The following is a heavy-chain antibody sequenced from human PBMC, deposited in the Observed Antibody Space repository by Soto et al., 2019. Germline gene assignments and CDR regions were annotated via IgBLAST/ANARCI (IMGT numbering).Heavy chain of an antibody. CDR1: GSITNHH. CDR3: AKVTHRGPIAVAGPLGS. D-gene: IGHD6-19*01. Sequence: QVHLVQSGAEVKKPGASVNVSCQASGSITNHHMHWVRQAPGQGLEWMGIFNPSGLSTTYAQKFQGRVTITRDTSTSTVYMELSSLTSEDTAVYFCAKVTHRGPIAVAGPLGSWGQGTRVIVSS. J-gene: IGHJ4*02. V-gene: IGHV1-46*01. CDR2: FNPSGLST.